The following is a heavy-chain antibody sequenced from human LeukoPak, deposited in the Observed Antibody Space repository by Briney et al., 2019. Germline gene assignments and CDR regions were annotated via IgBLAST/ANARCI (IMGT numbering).Heavy chain of an antibody. CDR2: IKQDGSEK. Sequence: GSLRLSCAASGFTFSSYWMGWVRQAPGKGLEWVANIKQDGSEKYYVDSVKGRFTISRDNAKNSLYLQMNSLRAEDTAVYYCARAYSNFEDYYYYYYMDVWGKGTTVTVSS. D-gene: IGHD4-11*01. CDR3: ARAYSNFEDYYYYYYMDV. CDR1: GFTFSSYW. J-gene: IGHJ6*03. V-gene: IGHV3-7*01.